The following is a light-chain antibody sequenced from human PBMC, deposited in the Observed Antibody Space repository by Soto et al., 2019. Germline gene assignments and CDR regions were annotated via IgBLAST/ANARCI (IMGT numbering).Light chain of an antibody. Sequence: QSVLTQPPSASGTPGQRVTISCSGSNSNIGGKAVTWDQQIPGTAPKVVIHSDDQPPSGVPDRFSVSKSGNSASLAISAVQSEDEADYFCASWDDSLTLVFGGGTKLTVL. CDR1: NSNIGGKA. CDR2: SDD. J-gene: IGLJ2*01. V-gene: IGLV1-44*01. CDR3: ASWDDSLTLV.